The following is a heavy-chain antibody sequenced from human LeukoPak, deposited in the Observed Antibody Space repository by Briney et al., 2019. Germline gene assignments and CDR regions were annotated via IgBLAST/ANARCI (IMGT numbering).Heavy chain of an antibody. CDR2: ISSSSSYI. Sequence: PGGSLSLSCAASGFPFSSYSMNWVRQAPGKGLEWVSSISSSSSYIYYADSVKGRFTISRDNSKNTLYLQMNSLRAEDTAVYYCAKDDASVVVAGLDAFDIWGQGTMVTVSS. V-gene: IGHV3-21*04. CDR3: AKDDASVVVAGLDAFDI. CDR1: GFPFSSYS. D-gene: IGHD2-15*01. J-gene: IGHJ3*02.